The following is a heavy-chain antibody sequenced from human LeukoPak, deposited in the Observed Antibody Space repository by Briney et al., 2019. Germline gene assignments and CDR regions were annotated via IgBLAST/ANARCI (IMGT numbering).Heavy chain of an antibody. V-gene: IGHV1-69*06. J-gene: IGHJ3*02. D-gene: IGHD4-23*01. Sequence: ASVKVSCKASGGTFSSYAISWVRQAPGQGLEWMGGIIPIFGTANYAQKFQGRVTITADKSTSTAYMELSSLRSEDTAVYYCARVRWLNDAFDIWGQGTMVTVSS. CDR3: ARVRWLNDAFDI. CDR2: IIPIFGTA. CDR1: GGTFSSYA.